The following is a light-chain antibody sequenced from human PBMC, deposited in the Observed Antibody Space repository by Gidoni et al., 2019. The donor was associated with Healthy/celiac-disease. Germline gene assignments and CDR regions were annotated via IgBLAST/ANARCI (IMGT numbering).Light chain of an antibody. CDR2: QDT. Sequence: SYELTQPPSVSVSPGQTASITCSGDKLGDKYACWYQQKPGQSPVLVSYQDTKRPSGIPERFSGSNSGNTATLTISGTQAMDEADYYCQAWDSITAVFGGGTKLTVL. V-gene: IGLV3-1*01. CDR1: KLGDKY. CDR3: QAWDSITAV. J-gene: IGLJ2*01.